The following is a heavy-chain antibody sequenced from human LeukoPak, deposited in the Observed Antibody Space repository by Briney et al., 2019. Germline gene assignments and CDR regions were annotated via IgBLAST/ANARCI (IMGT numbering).Heavy chain of an antibody. CDR3: ATRSGIAVAGAFDY. J-gene: IGHJ4*02. CDR1: GFTFSSYA. Sequence: WGSLRLSRAASGFTFSSYAMSWVRQAPGKGLEWVSAMSSSDDGRYYAASVRGRFTISRDTSRSTLYLQMNSLRAEDTAVYYCATRSGIAVAGAFDYWGQGTLVTVSS. V-gene: IGHV3-23*01. D-gene: IGHD6-19*01. CDR2: MSSSDDGR.